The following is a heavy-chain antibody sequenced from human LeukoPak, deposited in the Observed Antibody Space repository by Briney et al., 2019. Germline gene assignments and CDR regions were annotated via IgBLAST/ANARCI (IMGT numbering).Heavy chain of an antibody. D-gene: IGHD6-13*01. CDR2: IYTSGST. V-gene: IGHV4-4*07. J-gene: IGHJ4*02. CDR1: GSSISSYY. Sequence: SETLSLTCTVSGSSISSYYWSWIRQPAGKGLEWIGRIYTSGSTNYNPPLKSRVTISVDKSKNQFSLKLSSVTAADTAVYYCAREDLAAAGFDYWGQGTLVTVSS. CDR3: AREDLAAAGFDY.